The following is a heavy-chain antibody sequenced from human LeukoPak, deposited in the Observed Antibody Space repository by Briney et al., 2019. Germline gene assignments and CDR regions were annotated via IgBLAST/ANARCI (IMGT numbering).Heavy chain of an antibody. J-gene: IGHJ4*02. Sequence: GESLKISCEASGYAFTSYLIAWVRQMPGKGLESMGIIYPGDSDTRYSPSFQGQVTFSADKSISTAYLQWSSLKASDTAMYYCARLSDGYNDFWGQGTLVTVSS. CDR2: IYPGDSDT. CDR1: GYAFTSYL. V-gene: IGHV5-51*01. CDR3: ARLSDGYNDF. D-gene: IGHD5-24*01.